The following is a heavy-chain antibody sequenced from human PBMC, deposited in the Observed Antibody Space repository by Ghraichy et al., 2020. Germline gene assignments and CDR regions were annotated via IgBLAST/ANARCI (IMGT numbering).Heavy chain of an antibody. CDR3: AKPASSGYYYGAFDI. CDR1: GFTFSDYA. Sequence: GGSLRLSCAASGFTFSDYAMNWVRQAPGKGLEWVSGISVGGGSAYYADSVKGRFTISRDNSKNTLYLQMNSLRAEDTAVYYCAKPASSGYYYGAFDIWGQGTMVTVSS. V-gene: IGHV3-23*01. J-gene: IGHJ3*02. D-gene: IGHD3-22*01. CDR2: ISVGGGSA.